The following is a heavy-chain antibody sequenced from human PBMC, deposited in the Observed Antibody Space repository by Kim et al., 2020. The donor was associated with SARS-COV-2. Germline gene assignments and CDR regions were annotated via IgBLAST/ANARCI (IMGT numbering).Heavy chain of an antibody. CDR2: INHSGST. CDR1: GGSFSGYY. V-gene: IGHV4-34*01. CDR3: ARVPTPIYCSGGSCYYFDY. J-gene: IGHJ4*02. Sequence: SETLSLTCAVYGGSFSGYYWSWIRQPPGKGLEWIGEINHSGSTNYNPSLKSRVTISVDTSKNQFSLKLSSVTAADTAVYYCARVPTPIYCSGGSCYYFDYWGQGTLVTVSS. D-gene: IGHD2-15*01.